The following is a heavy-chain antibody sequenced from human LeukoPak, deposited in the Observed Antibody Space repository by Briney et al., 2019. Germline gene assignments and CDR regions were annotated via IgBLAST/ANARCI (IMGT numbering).Heavy chain of an antibody. CDR3: ARTSSNYGDYGFDY. D-gene: IGHD4-17*01. V-gene: IGHV3-33*01. CDR2: IWYDGSNK. Sequence: GRSLRLSCAASGFTFSSYGMHWVRQAPGKGLEWVAVIWYDGSNKYYADSVKGRFTISRDNSKNTLYLQMSSLRAEDTAVYYCARTSSNYGDYGFDYWGQGTLVTVSS. CDR1: GFTFSSYG. J-gene: IGHJ4*02.